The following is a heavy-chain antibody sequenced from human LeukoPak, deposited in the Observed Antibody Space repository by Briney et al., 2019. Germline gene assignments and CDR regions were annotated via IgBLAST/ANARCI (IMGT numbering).Heavy chain of an antibody. CDR2: IYYSGST. CDR3: ARGRWELDFDY. CDR1: GGSISNYY. V-gene: IGHV4-59*01. J-gene: IGHJ4*02. Sequence: SETLSLTCTVSGGSISNYYWSWIRQPPGKGLEWIGYIYYSGSTNYNPSLKSRVTISVDTSKNQFSLKLSSVTAADTAVYYCARGRWELDFDYWGQGTLVTVSS. D-gene: IGHD1-26*01.